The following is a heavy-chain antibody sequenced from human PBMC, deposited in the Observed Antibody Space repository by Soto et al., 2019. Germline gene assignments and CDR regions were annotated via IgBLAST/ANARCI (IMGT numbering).Heavy chain of an antibody. J-gene: IGHJ4*02. V-gene: IGHV3-33*01. CDR3: ARDGLNYYDSSGYYYTSGFFDY. D-gene: IGHD3-22*01. CDR1: GFTFSSYG. Sequence: AGGSLRLSYAASGFTFSSYGMHWVRQAPGKGLEWVAVIWYGGSNKYYADSVKGRFTISRDNSKNTLYLQMNSLRAEDTAVYYCARDGLNYYDSSGYYYTSGFFDYWGQGTLVTVSS. CDR2: IWYGGSNK.